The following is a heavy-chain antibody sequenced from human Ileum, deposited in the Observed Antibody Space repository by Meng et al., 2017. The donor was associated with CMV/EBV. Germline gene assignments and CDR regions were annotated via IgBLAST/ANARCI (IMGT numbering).Heavy chain of an antibody. J-gene: IGHJ4*02. V-gene: IGHV3-33*01. CDR2: IWYDGSNK. CDR3: ARRGDGSFDY. CDR1: AFTFSRSG. D-gene: IGHD2-15*01. Sequence: LSCAASAFTFSRSGLHWVRQAPGKGLEWVAVIWYDGSNKYYADSVKGRFTISRDNSKNTLYLQMNSLRAEDTAVYYCARRGDGSFDYWGQGTLVTVSS.